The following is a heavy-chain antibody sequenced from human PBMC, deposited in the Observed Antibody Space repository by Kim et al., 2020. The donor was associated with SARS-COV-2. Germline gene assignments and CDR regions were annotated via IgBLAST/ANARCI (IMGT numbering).Heavy chain of an antibody. D-gene: IGHD2-2*03. V-gene: IGHV4-31*03. CDR3: ARGISPKNWMFWFDP. CDR2: IYYSGST. Sequence: SETLSLTCTVSGGSISSGGYYWSWIRQHPGKGLEWIGYIYYSGSTYYNPSLKSRVTISVDTSKNQFSLKLSSVTAADTAVYYCARGISPKNWMFWFDPWGQGTLVTVSS. J-gene: IGHJ5*02. CDR1: GGSISSGGYY.